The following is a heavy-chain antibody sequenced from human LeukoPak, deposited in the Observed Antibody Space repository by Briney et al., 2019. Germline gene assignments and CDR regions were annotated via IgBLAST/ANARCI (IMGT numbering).Heavy chain of an antibody. Sequence: GGSLRLSCAASGFTLSSNWMHWVRQAPGKGLVWVSRINGDGSSTSYADSVKGRFTISRDNSKNTLYVQMNSLRAEDTAVYYCAKALGPAMVRGVIDYWGQGTLVTVSS. D-gene: IGHD3-10*01. CDR2: INGDGSST. CDR3: AKALGPAMVRGVIDY. V-gene: IGHV3-74*01. J-gene: IGHJ4*02. CDR1: GFTLSSNW.